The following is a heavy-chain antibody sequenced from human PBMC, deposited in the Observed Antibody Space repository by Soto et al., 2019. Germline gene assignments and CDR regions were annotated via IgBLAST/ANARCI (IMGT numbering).Heavy chain of an antibody. V-gene: IGHV3-33*01. CDR1: GFSFSSYG. CDR2: IWHDGSKT. J-gene: IGHJ6*02. D-gene: IGHD6-13*01. Sequence: PWGSLTLSCAASGFSFSSYGMHWVRQAPGKGLEWVAVIWHDGSKTYYADSVKGRLIISRDNSKNTLYVQINSLRAEDRGVYFCARGSIVAAEYGMDVWGHGTTVTVSS. CDR3: ARGSIVAAEYGMDV.